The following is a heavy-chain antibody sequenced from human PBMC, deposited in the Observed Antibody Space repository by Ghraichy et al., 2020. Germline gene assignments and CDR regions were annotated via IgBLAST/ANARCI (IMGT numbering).Heavy chain of an antibody. J-gene: IGHJ6*02. CDR1: GGSISSSNW. D-gene: IGHD6-19*01. Sequence: SETLSLTCAVSGGSISSSNWWSWVRQPPGKGLEWIGEIYHSGSTNYNPSLKSRVTISVDKSKNQFSLKLSSVTAADTAVYYCARDRGAGTNYYGMDVWGQGTTVTVSS. CDR2: IYHSGST. CDR3: ARDRGAGTNYYGMDV. V-gene: IGHV4-4*02.